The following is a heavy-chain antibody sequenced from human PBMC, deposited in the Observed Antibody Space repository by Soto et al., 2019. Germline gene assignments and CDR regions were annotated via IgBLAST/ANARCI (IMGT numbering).Heavy chain of an antibody. J-gene: IGHJ6*02. CDR2: ISAYNGNT. Sequence: VASVKVSCKASGYTFTSYGISWVRQAPGQGLEWMGWISAYNGNTNYAQKLQGRVTMTTDTSTSTAYMELRSLRSDDTAVYYCARGIAAAGTRPYYYYGMDVWGQGTTVTVSS. V-gene: IGHV1-18*01. CDR1: GYTFTSYG. CDR3: ARGIAAAGTRPYYYYGMDV. D-gene: IGHD6-13*01.